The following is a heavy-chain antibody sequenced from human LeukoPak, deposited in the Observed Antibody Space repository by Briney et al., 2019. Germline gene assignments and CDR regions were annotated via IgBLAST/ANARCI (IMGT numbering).Heavy chain of an antibody. V-gene: IGHV4-4*07. Sequence: SETLSLTCTVSGGSISSYYWSWIRQPAGKGLEWIGRIYTSGSTNYNPSLKSRVTISVDTSKNQFSLKLSSVTAADTAVYYCARQSVELLRNYYYYYMDVWGKGTTVTVSS. CDR1: GGSISSYY. CDR2: IYTSGST. D-gene: IGHD1-7*01. CDR3: ARQSVELLRNYYYYYMDV. J-gene: IGHJ6*03.